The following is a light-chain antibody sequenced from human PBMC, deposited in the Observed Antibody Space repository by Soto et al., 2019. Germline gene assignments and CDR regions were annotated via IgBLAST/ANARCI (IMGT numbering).Light chain of an antibody. J-gene: IGLJ3*02. Sequence: QSALTQPASVSGSPGQSITISCTGTSSDVGGYNYVSWYQQHPGKAPKLMIYDVSARPSGVSNLFSGSKSGNTASLTISGLQAEDEADYYCSSYTSRSTGVFGGGNKLTVL. CDR2: DVS. CDR1: SSDVGGYNY. CDR3: SSYTSRSTGV. V-gene: IGLV2-14*03.